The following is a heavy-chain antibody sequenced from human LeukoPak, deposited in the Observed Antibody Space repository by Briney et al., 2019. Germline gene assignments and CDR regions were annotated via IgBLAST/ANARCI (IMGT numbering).Heavy chain of an antibody. CDR2: INPNSGGT. J-gene: IGHJ5*02. V-gene: IGHV1-2*02. D-gene: IGHD2-15*01. CDR3: AREEVVGGGWFDP. Sequence: AASVKVSCKASGYTFTGYYMHWVRQAPGQGLEWMGWINPNSGGTNYAQKFQGRVTMTRDTSISTAYMELSRLRSDDTAVYYCAREEVVGGGWFDPWGQGTLVTVSS. CDR1: GYTFTGYY.